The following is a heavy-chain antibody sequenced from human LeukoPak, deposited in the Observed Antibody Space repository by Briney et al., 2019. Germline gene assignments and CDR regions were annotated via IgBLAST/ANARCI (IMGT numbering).Heavy chain of an antibody. J-gene: IGHJ5*02. V-gene: IGHV4-34*01. CDR1: GGSFSGYY. Sequence: SETLSLTCAVYGGSFSGYYWSWIRQPPGKGLEWIGEINHSGSTNYNPSLKSRVTISVDTSKNQFSLKLSSVTAADTAVYYCASGDGYCSGGSCHNWFDPWGQGTLVTVSS. D-gene: IGHD2-15*01. CDR3: ASGDGYCSGGSCHNWFDP. CDR2: INHSGST.